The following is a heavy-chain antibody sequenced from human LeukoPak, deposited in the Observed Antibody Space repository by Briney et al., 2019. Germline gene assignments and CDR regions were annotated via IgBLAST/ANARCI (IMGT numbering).Heavy chain of an antibody. D-gene: IGHD6-19*01. CDR3: ARDLGSGWYWGYFDY. J-gene: IGHJ4*02. CDR2: VSSSSSYI. V-gene: IGHV3-21*01. CDR1: GFTVSNNY. Sequence: GGSLRLSCAASGFTVSNNYMSWVRQAPGKGLEWVSSVSSSSSYIYYADSVKGRFTISRDNAKNSLYLQMNSLRAEDTAVYYCARDLGSGWYWGYFDYWGQGTLVTVSS.